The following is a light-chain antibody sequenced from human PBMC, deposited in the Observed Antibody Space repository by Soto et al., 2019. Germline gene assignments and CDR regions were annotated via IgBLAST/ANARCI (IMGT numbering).Light chain of an antibody. CDR3: QTWGSGIVV. Sequence: QLVLTQSPSASASLGASVTLTCTLSSGDSNYDIAWHQQQSEKGPRYLMKLNSYGSHSKGDGIPDRFSGSSSGAERYLTISSLQSEDEADYYCQTWGSGIVVFGGGTQLTVL. V-gene: IGLV4-69*01. CDR2: LNSYGSH. J-gene: IGLJ2*01. CDR1: SGDSNYD.